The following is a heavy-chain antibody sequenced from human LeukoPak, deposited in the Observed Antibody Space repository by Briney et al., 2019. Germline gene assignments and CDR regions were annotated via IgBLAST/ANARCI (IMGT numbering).Heavy chain of an antibody. D-gene: IGHD3-22*01. J-gene: IGHJ4*02. V-gene: IGHV3-74*01. CDR3: AAWDYYDSSGYYGENFDY. CDR2: IRSDGSDT. Sequence: SGGSPRLSCAASGFTFSDTWMHWVRQAPGEGLVWASRIRSDGSDTRYAESVKGRFTIPRDNAKNTLYLQMNSLRAEDTAVYYCAAWDYYDSSGYYGENFDYWGQGTLVTVSS. CDR1: GFTFSDTW.